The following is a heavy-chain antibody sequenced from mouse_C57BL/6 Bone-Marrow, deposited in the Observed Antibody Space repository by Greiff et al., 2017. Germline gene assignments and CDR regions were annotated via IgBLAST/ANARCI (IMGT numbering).Heavy chain of an antibody. CDR1: GYTFTSYW. CDR3: ARGWSRDYYAMDY. D-gene: IGHD1-1*02. J-gene: IGHJ4*01. V-gene: IGHV1-50*01. CDR2: IDPSDSYT. Sequence: VKLKQPGAELVKPGASVKLSCKASGYTFTSYWMQWVNQRPGQGLEWIGEIDPSDSYTNYNQKFKGKATLTVDTSSSTAYMQLSSLTSEDSAVYYCARGWSRDYYAMDYWGQGTSVTVSS.